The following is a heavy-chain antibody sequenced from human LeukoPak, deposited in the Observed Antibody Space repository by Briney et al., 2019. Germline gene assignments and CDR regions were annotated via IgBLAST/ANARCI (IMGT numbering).Heavy chain of an antibody. CDR3: ASLYCSGGSCPVD. D-gene: IGHD2-15*01. CDR2: INPNSGGT. CDR1: GYTFTCYY. V-gene: IGHV1-2*06. J-gene: IGHJ4*02. Sequence: GSVKVSCKASGYTFTCYYMHWGRQAPGQGREWRGRINPNSGGTNYAQKFQGRVTMTRDTSISTAYMELSRLRSDDTAVYYCASLYCSGGSCPVDWGQGTLVTVSS.